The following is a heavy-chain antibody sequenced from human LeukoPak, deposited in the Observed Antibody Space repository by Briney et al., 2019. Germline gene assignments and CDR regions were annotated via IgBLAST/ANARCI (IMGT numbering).Heavy chain of an antibody. CDR2: ISASGGGT. V-gene: IGHV3-23*01. D-gene: IGHD4-17*01. J-gene: IGHJ4*02. CDR3: AKERDGDYVRYTHY. CDR1: GFTFSSYA. Sequence: GGSLRLSCAASGFTFSSYAMSWVRQAPGKGLEWVSSISASGGGTYYADSVKGRFTIFRDNSKDTLYLQLSSLRVDDTAVYHCAKERDGDYVRYTHYWGQGTLVTVSS.